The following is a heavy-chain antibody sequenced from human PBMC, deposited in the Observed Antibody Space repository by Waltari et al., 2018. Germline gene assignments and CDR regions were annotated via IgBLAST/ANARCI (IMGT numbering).Heavy chain of an antibody. CDR1: GFTFSSYT. CDR3: AREWGVMVGTAGYYFDY. V-gene: IGHV3-21*01. D-gene: IGHD3-9*01. J-gene: IGHJ4*02. Sequence: EVQLVGSGGGLVKPGGSLRLSCAASGFTFSSYTMNGVRQAPGKVLGWVSSISSGSSYIFYADSVKCRFTISRDNAKNSLYLQMNSLRVEDTAVYYCAREWGVMVGTAGYYFDYWGQGSLVTVSS. CDR2: ISSGSSYI.